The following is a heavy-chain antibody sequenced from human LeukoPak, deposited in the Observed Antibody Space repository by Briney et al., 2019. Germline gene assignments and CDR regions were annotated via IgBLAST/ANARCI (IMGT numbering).Heavy chain of an antibody. CDR2: INHSGST. D-gene: IGHD3-3*01. CDR1: GGSFSHYY. J-gene: IGHJ6*02. V-gene: IGHV4-34*01. CDR3: AADFWSGYYMFTV. Sequence: KPSETLSLTCAVYGGSFSHYYWSWIRQPPGKGLEWIGEINHSGSTTYNPSLQSRVTISVDTSNNQFSLKLNSVTATDTAVYYCAADFWSGYYMFTVWGQGTTVTVSS.